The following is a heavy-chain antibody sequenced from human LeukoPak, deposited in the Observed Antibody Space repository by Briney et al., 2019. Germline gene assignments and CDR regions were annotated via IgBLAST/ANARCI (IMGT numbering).Heavy chain of an antibody. CDR2: INHSGST. D-gene: IGHD2-2*02. CDR1: GGSSSGYY. J-gene: IGHJ4*02. CDR3: ARGRALGYCSSTSCYTPSGRYFDY. Sequence: SETLSLTCAVYGGSSSGYYWSWIRQPPGKGLEWIGEINHSGSTNYNPSLKSRVTISVDTSKNQFSLKLSSVTAADTAVYYCARGRALGYCSSTSCYTPSGRYFDYWGQGTLVTVSS. V-gene: IGHV4-34*01.